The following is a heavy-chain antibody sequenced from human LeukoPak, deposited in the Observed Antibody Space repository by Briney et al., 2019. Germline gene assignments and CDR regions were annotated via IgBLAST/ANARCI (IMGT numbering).Heavy chain of an antibody. CDR2: ISYDGSNK. Sequence: GGSLRLSCAASGFTFSSYAVHWVRQAPGKGLEWVAVISYDGSNKYYADSVKGRFTISRDNSKNTLYLQMNSLRAEDTAVYYCARDVGLYYYDSRGGDYWGQGTLVTVSS. CDR1: GFTFSSYA. D-gene: IGHD3-22*01. J-gene: IGHJ4*02. V-gene: IGHV3-30-3*01. CDR3: ARDVGLYYYDSRGGDY.